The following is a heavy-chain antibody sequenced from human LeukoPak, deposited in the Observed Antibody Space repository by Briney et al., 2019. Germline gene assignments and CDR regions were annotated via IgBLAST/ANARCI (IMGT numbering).Heavy chain of an antibody. J-gene: IGHJ4*02. CDR3: VKEERGYSYGDY. D-gene: IGHD5-18*01. CDR1: GFTFRNCA. CDR2: VSDDGALT. V-gene: IGHV3-23*01. Sequence: GGPLRLSCAASGFTFRNCAMSWVRQPPGKGLEWVSAVSDDGALTWYADSVKGRFTISRDNSKNTVSLQMINLRADDTARYYCVKEERGYSYGDYWGQGTLVTVSS.